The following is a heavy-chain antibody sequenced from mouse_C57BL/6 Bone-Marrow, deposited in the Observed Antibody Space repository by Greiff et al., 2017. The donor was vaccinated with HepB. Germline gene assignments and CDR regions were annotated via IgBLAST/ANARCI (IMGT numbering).Heavy chain of an antibody. Sequence: DVMLVESGGGLVKPGGSLKLSCAASGFTFSSYAMSWVRQTPEKRLEWVATISDGGSYTYYPDNVKGRFTISRDNAKNNLYLQMSHLKSEDTAMYYCARALIYYGNYDRYWYFDVWGTGTTVTVSS. CDR1: GFTFSSYA. CDR3: ARALIYYGNYDRYWYFDV. J-gene: IGHJ1*03. V-gene: IGHV5-4*03. D-gene: IGHD2-1*01. CDR2: ISDGGSYT.